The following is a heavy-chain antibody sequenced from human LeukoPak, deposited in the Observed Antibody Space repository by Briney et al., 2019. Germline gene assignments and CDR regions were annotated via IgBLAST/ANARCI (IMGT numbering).Heavy chain of an antibody. Sequence: AAVKVSCKTSGYIFIDYEISWVRQAPGQGLEWMGWMNPKRGDTGYEQKSQGKITITIDSSISTVYMDLSSLRSEDTALYYCARGRYMDVWGKGTTVTVSS. CDR1: GYIFIDYE. V-gene: IGHV1-8*02. CDR2: MNPKRGDT. J-gene: IGHJ6*03. CDR3: ARGRYMDV.